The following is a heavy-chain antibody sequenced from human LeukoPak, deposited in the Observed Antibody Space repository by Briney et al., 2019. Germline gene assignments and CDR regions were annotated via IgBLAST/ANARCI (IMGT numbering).Heavy chain of an antibody. J-gene: IGHJ4*02. CDR2: IYYSGTT. CDR3: VRDGDYYFSDPGRVGF. V-gene: IGHV4-39*07. D-gene: IGHD4-17*01. CDR1: GGSITSTTFY. Sequence: PSETLSLTCTVSGGSITSTTFYWGWIRQPPGRGLEWIGSIYYSGTTDYNPSLKSRVTMSIDMSKNLFSLKLNSVTAADTAVYYCVRDGDYYFSDPGRVGFWGQGTLVTVSS.